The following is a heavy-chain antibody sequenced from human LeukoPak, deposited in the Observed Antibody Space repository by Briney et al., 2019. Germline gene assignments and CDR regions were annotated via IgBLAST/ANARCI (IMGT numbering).Heavy chain of an antibody. CDR3: ARGRYSSSWFRFDY. V-gene: IGHV4-34*01. J-gene: IGHJ4*02. CDR1: GGSISGYY. CDR2: INHSGST. D-gene: IGHD6-13*01. Sequence: PSETLSLTCTVSGGSISGYYWSWIRQPPGKGLEWIGEINHSGSTNYNPSLKSRVTISVDTSKNQFSLKLSSVTAADTAVYYCARGRYSSSWFRFDYWGQGTLVTVSS.